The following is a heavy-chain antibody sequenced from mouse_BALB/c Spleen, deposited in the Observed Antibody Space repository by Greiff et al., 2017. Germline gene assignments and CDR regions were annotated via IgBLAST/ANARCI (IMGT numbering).Heavy chain of an antibody. Sequence: QVQLQQSGPGLVAPSQSLSITCTVSGFSLTSYGVHWVRQPPGKGLEWLGVIWAGGSTNYNSALMSRLSISKDNSKSQVFLKMNSLQTDDTAMYYCARDLHYYGSSNYAMDYWGQGTSVTVSS. CDR1: GFSLTSYG. V-gene: IGHV2-9*02. CDR3: ARDLHYYGSSNYAMDY. J-gene: IGHJ4*01. D-gene: IGHD1-1*01. CDR2: IWAGGST.